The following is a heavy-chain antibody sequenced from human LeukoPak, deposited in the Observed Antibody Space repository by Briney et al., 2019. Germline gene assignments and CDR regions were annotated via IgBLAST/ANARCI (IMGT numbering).Heavy chain of an antibody. Sequence: ASVKFSCKASGYTFTSYYMHWVRQAPGQGLEWMGIVNPSGGSTSYAQKFQGRVTMTRDTSTSTVYMELSSLRSEDTAVYYCARDRTMVRGVPGYWGQGTLVTVSS. V-gene: IGHV1-46*01. D-gene: IGHD3-10*01. CDR2: VNPSGGST. J-gene: IGHJ4*02. CDR1: GYTFTSYY. CDR3: ARDRTMVRGVPGY.